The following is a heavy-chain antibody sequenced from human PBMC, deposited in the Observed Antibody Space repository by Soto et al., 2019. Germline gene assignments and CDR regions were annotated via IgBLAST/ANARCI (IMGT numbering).Heavy chain of an antibody. J-gene: IGHJ4*02. CDR3: ANYLTAVGATSPFDF. CDR2: VSGSGGGT. V-gene: IGHV3-23*01. D-gene: IGHD1-26*01. CDR1: GFTFSSYA. Sequence: EVQLLESGGDLVQPGGSLRLSCAASGFTFSSYAMTWVRQAPGKGLEWVSAVSGSGGGTYYADSVKGRFTISRDNSKNTLYLQMNSLRAEDTAVYYCANYLTAVGATSPFDFWGQGTRVTVSS.